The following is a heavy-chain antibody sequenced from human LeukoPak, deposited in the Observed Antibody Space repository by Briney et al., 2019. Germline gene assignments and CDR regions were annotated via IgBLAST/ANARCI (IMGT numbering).Heavy chain of an antibody. J-gene: IGHJ6*02. CDR3: AGGTDWLLYEAFYYGMDV. V-gene: IGHV7-4-1*02. CDR1: GYTFTSYA. D-gene: IGHD3/OR15-3a*01. Sequence: EASVKVSCKASGYTFTSYAMNWVRQAPGQGLEWMGWINTNTGNPTYAQGFTGRFVFSLDTSVSTAYLQISSLKAEDTAVYYCAGGTDWLLYEAFYYGMDVWGQGTTVTVSS. CDR2: INTNTGNP.